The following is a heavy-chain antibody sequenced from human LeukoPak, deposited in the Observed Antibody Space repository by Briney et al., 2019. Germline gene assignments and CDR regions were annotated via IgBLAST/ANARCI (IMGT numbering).Heavy chain of an antibody. Sequence: KPSETLSLTCTVSGGSISSGSYYWSWIRQPAGKGLEWIGRIYTSGSTNYNPSLKSRVTISVDTSKNQFSLKLSSVTAADTAVYYCARDPDTNDGVDWGQGTLVTVSS. CDR1: GGSISSGSYY. J-gene: IGHJ4*02. D-gene: IGHD3-10*01. CDR3: ARDPDTNDGVD. V-gene: IGHV4-61*02. CDR2: IYTSGST.